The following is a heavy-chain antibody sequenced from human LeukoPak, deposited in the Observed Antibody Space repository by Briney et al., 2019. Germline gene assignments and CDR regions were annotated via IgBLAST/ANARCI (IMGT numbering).Heavy chain of an antibody. CDR2: ISNDGSNK. CDR1: GFTFSSYG. J-gene: IGHJ4*02. CDR3: AKVDIVATIDAGRLVDY. Sequence: GGSLRLSCAASGFTFSSYGMQWFRQAPDKGLEWVAAISNDGSNKYYADSVKGRFTMSRDNSKNTLYLQMNSLRAEDTAVYYCAKVDIVATIDAGRLVDYWGQGTLVAVSS. V-gene: IGHV3-30*18. D-gene: IGHD5-12*01.